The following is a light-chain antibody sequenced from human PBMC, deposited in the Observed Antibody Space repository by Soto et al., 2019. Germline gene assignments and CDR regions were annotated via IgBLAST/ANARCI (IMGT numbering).Light chain of an antibody. Sequence: QSALTQPASVSGSPGQSITISCTGTSSDVGGYNYVSWYQQHPGKAPKLMIYDVSNRPSGVSNRFSGSKSGNTASLTISGLQAEDEAEYYCCSYASSIFVVFGGGTKVTVL. CDR2: DVS. V-gene: IGLV2-14*01. CDR3: CSYASSIFVV. J-gene: IGLJ2*01. CDR1: SSDVGGYNY.